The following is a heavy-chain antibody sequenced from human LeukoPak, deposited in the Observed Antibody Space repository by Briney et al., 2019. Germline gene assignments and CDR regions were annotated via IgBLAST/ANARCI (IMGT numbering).Heavy chain of an antibody. D-gene: IGHD5-12*01. CDR2: IKQDGSEK. CDR3: ARERGLRSDYYYYYGMDV. Sequence: GGSLRLSCAASGFTFSSYWMSWVRQAPGKGLEWVANIKQDGSEKYYVDSVKGRFTISRDNAKNSLYLQMNSLRAEDTAVYYCARERGLRSDYYYYYGMDVWGQGTTVTVSS. V-gene: IGHV3-7*01. J-gene: IGHJ6*02. CDR1: GFTFSSYW.